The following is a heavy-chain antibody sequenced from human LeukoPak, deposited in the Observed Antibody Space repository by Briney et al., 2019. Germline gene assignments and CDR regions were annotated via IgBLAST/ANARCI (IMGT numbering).Heavy chain of an antibody. V-gene: IGHV3-48*01. J-gene: IGHJ6*03. Sequence: PGGSLRLSCAASGFTFSSYEMNWVRQAPGKGLEWVSYISSSSSTIYYADSVKGRFTISRDNAKNSLYLQMNRLRAEDTAVYYCARDQGYYYMDVWGKGTTVTVSS. CDR1: GFTFSSYE. CDR3: ARDQGYYYMDV. CDR2: ISSSSSTI.